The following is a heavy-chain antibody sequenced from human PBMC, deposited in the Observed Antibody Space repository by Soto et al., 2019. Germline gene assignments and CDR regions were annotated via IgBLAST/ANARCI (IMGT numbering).Heavy chain of an antibody. D-gene: IGHD4-17*01. CDR1: GGTFSSYA. CDR3: ARGRGDNDYGDYGEY. J-gene: IGHJ4*02. V-gene: IGHV1-69*12. Sequence: QVQLVQSGAEVKKPGSSVKVSCKASGGTFSSYAISWVRQAPGQGLEWMGGIIPIFGTANYAQKFQGRVTVTADESTSKAYMGLGSLRSEDTAVYYCARGRGDNDYGDYGEYWGQGTLVTVSS. CDR2: IIPIFGTA.